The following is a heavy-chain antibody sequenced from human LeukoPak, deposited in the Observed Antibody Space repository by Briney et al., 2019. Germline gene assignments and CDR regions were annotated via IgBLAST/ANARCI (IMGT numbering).Heavy chain of an antibody. CDR2: ISGSGGST. CDR1: GFTFSSYA. V-gene: IGHV3-23*01. D-gene: IGHD3-10*01. CDR3: ANQGSYYGSGSYFDI. Sequence: GGSLRLSCAASGFTFSSYAMSWVRQAPGKGLEWVSAISGSGGSTYYADSVKGRFTISRDNSKNTLYLQMNSLRAEDTAVYYCANQGSYYGSGSYFDIWGQGTMVTVSS. J-gene: IGHJ3*02.